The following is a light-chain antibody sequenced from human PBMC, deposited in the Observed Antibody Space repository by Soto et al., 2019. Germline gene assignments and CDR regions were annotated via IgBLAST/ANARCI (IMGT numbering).Light chain of an antibody. CDR3: QSYDSSLSGSAV. J-gene: IGLJ7*01. Sequence: QSVLTRPTSVSGAPGQRVTISCTGSSSNIGAGYDVHWYQQLPGTAPKLLIYGNSNRPSGVPDRFSGSKSGTSASLAITGLQAEDEADYYCQSYDSSLSGSAVFGGGTQLTVL. CDR1: SSNIGAGYD. CDR2: GNS. V-gene: IGLV1-40*01.